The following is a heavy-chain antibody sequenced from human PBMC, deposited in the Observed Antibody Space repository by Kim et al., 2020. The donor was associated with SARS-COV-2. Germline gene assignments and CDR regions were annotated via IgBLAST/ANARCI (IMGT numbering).Heavy chain of an antibody. CDR1: GGSFSGYY. J-gene: IGHJ6*03. CDR3: AKDRREWLSYYYYYYMDV. V-gene: IGHV4-34*01. Sequence: SDTLSLTCAVYGGSFSGYYWSWIRQPPGKGLEWIGEINHSGSTNYNPSLQSRITISVDTSKNQFSLKLSSVTAADTALYYCAKDRREWLSYYYYYYMDVWGNGTTVTVSS. D-gene: IGHD3-3*01. CDR2: INHSGST.